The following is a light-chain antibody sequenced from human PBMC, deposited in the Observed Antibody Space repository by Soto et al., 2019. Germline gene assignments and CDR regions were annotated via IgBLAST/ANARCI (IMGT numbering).Light chain of an antibody. CDR3: QQYDYSRT. CDR1: QNVTTS. V-gene: IGKV1-5*01. CDR2: DVS. J-gene: IGKJ1*01. Sequence: DVQLTQSPSTLSASVGDSVTITCRASQNVTTSLAWYQHKPGKAPKLLMFDVSNLESGAPSRFSGSGSGTEFTLSISSLHSDDLATYYCQQYDYSRTFGQGTKVDIK.